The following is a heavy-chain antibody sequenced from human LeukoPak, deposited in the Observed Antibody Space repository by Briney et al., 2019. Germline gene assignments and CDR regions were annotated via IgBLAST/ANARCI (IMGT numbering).Heavy chain of an antibody. CDR2: IIPIFGTA. J-gene: IGHJ6*03. D-gene: IGHD4-17*01. V-gene: IGHV1-69*13. CDR1: GGTFSSYA. CDR3: ARTPGTPTDYGDTYYYYYMDV. Sequence: SVKVSCKASGGTFSSYAITWVRQAPGQGLEWMGGIIPIFGTANYAQKFQGRVTIAADESTSTAYMELSSLRSEDTAVYYCARTPGTPTDYGDTYYYYYMDVWGKGTTVTISS.